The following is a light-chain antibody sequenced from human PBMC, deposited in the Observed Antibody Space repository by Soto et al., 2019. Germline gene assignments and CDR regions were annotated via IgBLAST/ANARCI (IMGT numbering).Light chain of an antibody. CDR2: GNT. J-gene: IGLJ2*01. CDR1: NSNIGAGYD. CDR3: QSYDNTLGVV. V-gene: IGLV1-40*01. Sequence: QSVLTQPPSVSGAPGQRVTISCTGSNSNIGAGYDVHWYQKLPGTAPKLLISGNTNRPSGVPDRFSGSKSGTSASLAITGLQAEDEADYYCQSYDNTLGVVFGGGTKLTVL.